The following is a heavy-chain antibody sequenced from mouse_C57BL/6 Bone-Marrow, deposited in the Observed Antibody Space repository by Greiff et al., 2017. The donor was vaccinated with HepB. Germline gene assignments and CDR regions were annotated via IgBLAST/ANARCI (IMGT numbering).Heavy chain of an antibody. CDR2: IDPENGDT. Sequence: VQLQQSGAELVRPGASVKLSCTASGFNIKDDYMHWVKQRPEQGLEWIGWIDPENGDTEYASKFQGKATITADTTSNTAYLQLSSLTSEDTAVYYCTTPYYSNYVGYLDYWGQGTTLTVSS. J-gene: IGHJ2*01. CDR3: TTPYYSNYVGYLDY. CDR1: GFNIKDDY. D-gene: IGHD2-5*01. V-gene: IGHV14-4*01.